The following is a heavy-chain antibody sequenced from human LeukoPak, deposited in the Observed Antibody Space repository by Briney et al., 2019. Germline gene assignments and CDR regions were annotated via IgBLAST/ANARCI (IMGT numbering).Heavy chain of an antibody. D-gene: IGHD2-15*01. CDR1: GGSFSGYY. J-gene: IGHJ5*02. Sequence: SETLSLTCAVYGGSFSGYYWSWIRQPPGKGLEWIGEINHSGSTNYNPSLKSRVTISVDTSKNQFSLKLRSATTADTALYYCAREGECSGGSCYSYGWFDPWGQGTLVTVSS. V-gene: IGHV4-34*01. CDR2: INHSGST. CDR3: AREGECSGGSCYSYGWFDP.